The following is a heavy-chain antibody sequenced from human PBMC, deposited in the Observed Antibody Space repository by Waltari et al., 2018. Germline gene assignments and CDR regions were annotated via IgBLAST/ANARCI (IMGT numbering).Heavy chain of an antibody. CDR3: ASGRERSYGSANYYQLDY. V-gene: IGHV1-3*01. CDR1: GYTVFAYP. J-gene: IGHJ4*02. CDR2: ITGNENT. D-gene: IGHD3-10*01. Sequence: QVQLVQSGAEMKKPGASVTLSCKASGYTVFAYPIHWVRQAPGQRLEWMGWITGNENTKYSQRVQGRVTITSDRSTSTTYMDLSTLRSEDTAVYYCASGRERSYGSANYYQLDYWGQGTLVTVSS.